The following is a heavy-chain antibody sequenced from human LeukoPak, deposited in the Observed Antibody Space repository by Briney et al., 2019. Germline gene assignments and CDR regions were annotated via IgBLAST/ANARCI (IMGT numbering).Heavy chain of an antibody. V-gene: IGHV4-30-2*01. CDR3: ARGDSTGALDY. Sequence: PSQTLSLTCAVSGGSISSGGYSWSWIRQPPGKGLEWIGYIYHSGSTYYNPSLKSRVTISVDRSKNQFFLKLSSVTAADTAVYYCARGDSTGALDYWGQGTLVTVSS. J-gene: IGHJ4*02. D-gene: IGHD2-21*02. CDR1: GGSISSGGYS. CDR2: IYHSGST.